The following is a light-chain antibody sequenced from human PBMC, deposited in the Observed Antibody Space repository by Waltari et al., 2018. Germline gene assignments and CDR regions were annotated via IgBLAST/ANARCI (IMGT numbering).Light chain of an antibody. CDR2: GKD. V-gene: IGLV3-19*01. CDR1: SLTTSY. J-gene: IGLJ3*02. CDR3: SSRNGRANEVV. Sequence: SSELTQDPAVSVALGQTIRFTCQGDSLTTSYASWYQLKPGQAPVLVIYGKDKRASGIPDRISGYSSGTTSTLTITGAQAEDEADYYCSSRNGRANEVVFAGGTKVTVL.